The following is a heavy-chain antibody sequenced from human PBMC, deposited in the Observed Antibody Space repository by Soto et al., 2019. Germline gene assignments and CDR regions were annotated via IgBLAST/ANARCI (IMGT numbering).Heavy chain of an antibody. Sequence: SETLSLTCAVYGGSFSGYYWSWIRQPPGKGLEWIGEINHSGSTNYNPSLKSRVTISVDTSKNQFSLKLSSVTAADTAVYYCARTVPIFGVVILYYYCGMDVWGQGTTVTVSS. CDR2: INHSGST. J-gene: IGHJ6*02. CDR3: ARTVPIFGVVILYYYCGMDV. D-gene: IGHD3-3*01. CDR1: GGSFSGYY. V-gene: IGHV4-34*01.